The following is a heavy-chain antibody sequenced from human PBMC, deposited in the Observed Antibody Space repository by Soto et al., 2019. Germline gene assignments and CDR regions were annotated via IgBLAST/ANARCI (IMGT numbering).Heavy chain of an antibody. CDR3: SALGV. D-gene: IGHD1-26*01. J-gene: IGHJ6*02. Sequence: EVQLVESGGGLVEPGGSLRLSCAAAGFNFINAWMHWVRQAPGKGLELVGRIKSKADGETTDYAAPVKGRFIISRDDSKNTLYLQINSLKMEDTAVYYCSALGVWGQGTTVTVSS. CDR1: GFNFINAW. V-gene: IGHV3-15*07. CDR2: IKSKADGETT.